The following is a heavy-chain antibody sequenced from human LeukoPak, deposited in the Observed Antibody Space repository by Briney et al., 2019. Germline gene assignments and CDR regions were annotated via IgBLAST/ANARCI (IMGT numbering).Heavy chain of an antibody. CDR1: GFTFSSFG. V-gene: IGHV3-23*01. J-gene: IGHJ4*02. CDR3: VKDTAIASN. Sequence: GGSLRLSCAASGFTFSSFGMSWVRQAPGKGLEWVSAIGAGSGTSTYYADSVRGRFSISRDNSKNTLSLQMNSLRAEDTAIYYCVKDTAIASNWGQGPLVTVSS. D-gene: IGHD2-21*01. CDR2: IGAGSGTST.